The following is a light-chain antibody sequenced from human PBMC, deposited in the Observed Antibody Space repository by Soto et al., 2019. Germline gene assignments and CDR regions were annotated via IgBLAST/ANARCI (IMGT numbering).Light chain of an antibody. CDR3: QQSYSSPHT. V-gene: IGKV1-39*01. CDR2: AAS. CDR1: QSISSY. Sequence: DIQMTHSPSSLSASVGDRVTISCRASQSISSYLNWYQQKPGKVPNLLISAASNLQSGVPLRFSGSGSGTDFTLTIGSLQPEDFATFYCQQSYSSPHTFGQGTKLEIK. J-gene: IGKJ2*01.